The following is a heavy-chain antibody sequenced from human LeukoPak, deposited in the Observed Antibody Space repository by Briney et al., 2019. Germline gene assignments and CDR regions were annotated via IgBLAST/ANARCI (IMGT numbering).Heavy chain of an antibody. Sequence: PGRSLRLSCAASGFTFNNYGIHWVRQAPGKGLEWVAVISHDGSNKYVADSVKGRFAISRDNSKNTLYLAMYSLRAEDTAVYYCAKDRDHISGAGSFDYWGQGTLVTVSS. V-gene: IGHV3-30*18. CDR2: ISHDGSNK. CDR3: AKDRDHISGAGSFDY. D-gene: IGHD6-13*01. CDR1: GFTFNNYG. J-gene: IGHJ4*02.